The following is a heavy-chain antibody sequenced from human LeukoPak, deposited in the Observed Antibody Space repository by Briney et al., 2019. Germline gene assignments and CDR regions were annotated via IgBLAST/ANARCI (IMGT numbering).Heavy chain of an antibody. CDR2: ISYSGNT. CDR3: SRLTHSYYSDTSGYYPYYYMDV. CDR1: AGSINSSDYY. J-gene: IGHJ6*03. V-gene: IGHV4-39*02. Sequence: SETLSLTCTVSAGSINSSDYYWGWIRQSPGKGLEWIGRISYSGNTYYNPSLKSRVTISVDTSKNHFPLRLSSVTAADTAVYYCSRLTHSYYSDTSGYYPYYYMDVWGEGTTVAVSS. D-gene: IGHD3-22*01.